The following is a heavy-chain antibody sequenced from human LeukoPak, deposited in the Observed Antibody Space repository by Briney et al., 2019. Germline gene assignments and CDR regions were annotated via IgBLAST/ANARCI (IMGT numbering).Heavy chain of an antibody. CDR3: ARSQYGSGSYYTYYYMDV. D-gene: IGHD3-10*01. J-gene: IGHJ6*03. CDR1: GYTLTELS. Sequence: ASVKVSCKVSGYTLTELSMHWVRQAPGKGLEWMGGFDPEDGETIYAQKFQGRVTMTEDTSTDTAYMELSSLRSEDTAVYYCARSQYGSGSYYTYYYMDVWGKGTTVTVSS. CDR2: FDPEDGET. V-gene: IGHV1-24*01.